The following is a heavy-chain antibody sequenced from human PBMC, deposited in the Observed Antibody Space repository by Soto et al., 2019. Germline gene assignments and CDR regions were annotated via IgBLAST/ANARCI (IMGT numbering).Heavy chain of an antibody. D-gene: IGHD2-15*01. V-gene: IGHV1-8*02. J-gene: IGHJ3*02. CDR1: RYTFTSYG. CDR3: ASAHLGGYCSGGSCYTADAFDI. CDR2: MNPNSGNT. Sequence: ASVKVSCTAPRYTFTSYGISWVRQATGQGLSWRGWMNPNSGNTGYAQKFQGRVTMTRNTSISTAYMELSSLRSEDTAVYYCASAHLGGYCSGGSCYTADAFDIWGQVTMVTVSS.